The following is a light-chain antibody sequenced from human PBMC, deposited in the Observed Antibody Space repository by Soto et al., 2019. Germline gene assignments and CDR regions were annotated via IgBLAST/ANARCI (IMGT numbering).Light chain of an antibody. CDR2: GAS. CDR3: QHYRTS. J-gene: IGKJ4*01. V-gene: IGKV3-20*01. Sequence: EIVLTQSPGTLSLSPGERATLSCRASQSVSSSYLAWYQQQPDQPPRLLIYGASSRATGIPDRVSGSGDATVFTLTMPRLEPEDYEGYYCQHYRTSFGGGTKVEIK. CDR1: QSVSSSY.